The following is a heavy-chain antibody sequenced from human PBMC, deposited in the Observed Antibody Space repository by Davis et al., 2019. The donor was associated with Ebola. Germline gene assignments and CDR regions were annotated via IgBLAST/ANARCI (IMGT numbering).Heavy chain of an antibody. J-gene: IGHJ4*02. CDR1: GFTFSDYA. Sequence: PGGSLRLSCAASGFTFSDYAMHWVRLAPGKGLVWVIVIWYDGSNKYSADSVKGRFTISRDNSKNTVHLQMNSLRAEDTAIYYCARGKRLSEYWGQGTPVTVSS. CDR2: IWYDGSNK. CDR3: ARGKRLSEY. V-gene: IGHV3-33*01.